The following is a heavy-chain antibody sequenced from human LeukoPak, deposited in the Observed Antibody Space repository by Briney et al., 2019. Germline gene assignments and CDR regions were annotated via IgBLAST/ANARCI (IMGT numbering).Heavy chain of an antibody. V-gene: IGHV4-59*01. D-gene: IGHD5-24*01. CDR3: ARVPRDGYNYVDY. CDR1: GGSISSYY. J-gene: IGHJ4*02. CDR2: ICHRGGT. Sequence: KPSETLSLTCTVSGGSISSYYWSWIRQPPGKGLEWIGYICHRGGTNYNPSLKSRVTISVDTSKNQFSLKLSSVTAADTAVYYCARVPRDGYNYVDYWGQGTLVT.